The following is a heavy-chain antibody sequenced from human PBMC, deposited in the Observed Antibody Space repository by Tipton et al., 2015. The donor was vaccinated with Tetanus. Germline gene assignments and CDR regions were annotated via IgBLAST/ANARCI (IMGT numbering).Heavy chain of an antibody. CDR3: ARGSSRGGYAFDI. V-gene: IGHV4-31*03. Sequence: TLSLTCTVSGGSISSGGYYWSWIRQHPGKGLEWIGYIYYSGTTYFNPSLKGRVTISVDTSKTQFSLKLSSVTAADTAVYYCARGSSRGGYAFDIWGQGTMVTVSS. J-gene: IGHJ3*02. CDR1: GGSISSGGYY. D-gene: IGHD3-10*01. CDR2: IYYSGTT.